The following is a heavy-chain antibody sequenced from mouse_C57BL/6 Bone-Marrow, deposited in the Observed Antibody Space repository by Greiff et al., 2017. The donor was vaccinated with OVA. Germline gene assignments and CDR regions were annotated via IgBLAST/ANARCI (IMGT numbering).Heavy chain of an antibody. CDR2: SRNKANDYTT. Sequence: EVNVVESGGGLVQSGRSLRLSCATSGFTFSDFYMEWVRQAPGKGLEWIAASRNKANDYTTEYSASVKGRFIVSRDTSQSILYLQMNALRAEDTAIYYWARDANYGQAWFAYWGQGTLVTVSA. J-gene: IGHJ3*01. CDR1: GFTFSDFY. V-gene: IGHV7-1*01. D-gene: IGHD1-1*02. CDR3: ARDANYGQAWFAY.